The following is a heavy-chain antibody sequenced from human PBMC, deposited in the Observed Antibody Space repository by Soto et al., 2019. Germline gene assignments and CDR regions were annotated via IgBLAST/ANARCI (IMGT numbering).Heavy chain of an antibody. CDR1: GGSFSGYY. CDR3: ARGNDYGDY. Sequence: SETLSLTCAVYGGSFSGYYWSWIRQPPGKGLEWIGEINHSGSTNYNPSLKSRVTISVDTSKNQFSLKLSSVTAADTAVYYCARGNDYGDYESQGTLVTVSS. V-gene: IGHV4-34*01. CDR2: INHSGST. J-gene: IGHJ4*02.